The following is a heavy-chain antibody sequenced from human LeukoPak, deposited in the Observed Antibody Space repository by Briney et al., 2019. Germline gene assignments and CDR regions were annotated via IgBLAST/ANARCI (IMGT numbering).Heavy chain of an antibody. Sequence: GGSLRLSCAASGFTFSRYAMHWVRQAPGKGLEWVAVISYDGSNKYYADSVKGRFTISRDNSRNTLYLQVNSLRAEDTVVYYCASHPAHYCSGGSCFYPYWGQGTLVTVSS. CDR2: ISYDGSNK. CDR1: GFTFSRYA. V-gene: IGHV3-30*03. D-gene: IGHD2-15*01. J-gene: IGHJ4*02. CDR3: ASHPAHYCSGGSCFYPY.